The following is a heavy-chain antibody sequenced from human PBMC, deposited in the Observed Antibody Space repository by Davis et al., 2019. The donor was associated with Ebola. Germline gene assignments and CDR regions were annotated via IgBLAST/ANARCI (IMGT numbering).Heavy chain of an antibody. V-gene: IGHV3-48*02. CDR1: GFTFSSYS. Sequence: GESLKISCAASGFTFSSYSMNWVRQAPGKGLEWVSYISSSSSTIYYADSVKGRFTISRDNAKNSLYLQMNSLRDEDTAVYYCARCRERITIFGSARLYGMDVWGQGTTVTVSS. CDR3: ARCRERITIFGSARLYGMDV. D-gene: IGHD3-3*01. J-gene: IGHJ6*02. CDR2: ISSSSSTI.